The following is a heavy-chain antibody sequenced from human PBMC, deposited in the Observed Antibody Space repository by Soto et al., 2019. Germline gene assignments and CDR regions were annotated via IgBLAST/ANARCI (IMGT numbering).Heavy chain of an antibody. J-gene: IGHJ3*02. Sequence: SLRLSCAASGFTFDDYAMHWVRQAPGKGLEWVSGISWNSGSIGYADSVKGRFTISRDNAKNSLYLQMNSLRAEDTALYYCAKVSAGEVGAFDIWGQGTMVTVSS. CDR2: ISWNSGSI. V-gene: IGHV3-9*01. D-gene: IGHD3-16*01. CDR3: AKVSAGEVGAFDI. CDR1: GFTFDDYA.